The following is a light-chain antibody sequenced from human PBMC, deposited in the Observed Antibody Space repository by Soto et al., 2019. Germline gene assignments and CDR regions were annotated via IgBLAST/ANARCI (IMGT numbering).Light chain of an antibody. J-gene: IGKJ1*01. CDR2: GAS. V-gene: IGKV3-11*01. CDR3: QQHSHWPPWT. Sequence: EVVLPQSPATLSLSPGERATLSCRASQNVSTFLDWYQQKPGQAPRLLIYGASNRATGIPARFSGSGSGTDFTLTISSLEPEDFAVYYCQQHSHWPPWTFGQGTRVEIQ. CDR1: QNVSTF.